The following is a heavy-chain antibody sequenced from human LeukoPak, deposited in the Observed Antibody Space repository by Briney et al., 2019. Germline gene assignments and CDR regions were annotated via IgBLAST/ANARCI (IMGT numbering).Heavy chain of an antibody. V-gene: IGHV3-7*01. D-gene: IGHD6-6*01. CDR2: IKQDGSET. CDR1: GFIFSNYW. Sequence: GGSLRLSCATSGFIFSNYWMSWVRQAPGKGLEWVANIKQDGSETYYVDSVKGRFTISRDNAKNSLYLQMNSLRAEDTAVYYCAREESSSSGYYFDYWGQGALVTVSS. CDR3: AREESSSSGYYFDY. J-gene: IGHJ4*02.